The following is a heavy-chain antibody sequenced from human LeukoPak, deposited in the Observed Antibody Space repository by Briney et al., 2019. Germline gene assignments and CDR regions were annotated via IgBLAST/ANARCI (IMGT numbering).Heavy chain of an antibody. Sequence: HPGGSLRLSCAASGFTFDDYAMHWVRPAPGKGLEWVSLISGDGGSAYYADSVKGRFTISRDNSKNSLYLQMNSLRTEDTALYYCAKSRYDSSGYFLPFDYWGQGTLVTVSS. CDR1: GFTFDDYA. J-gene: IGHJ4*02. CDR3: AKSRYDSSGYFLPFDY. D-gene: IGHD3-22*01. V-gene: IGHV3-43*02. CDR2: ISGDGGSA.